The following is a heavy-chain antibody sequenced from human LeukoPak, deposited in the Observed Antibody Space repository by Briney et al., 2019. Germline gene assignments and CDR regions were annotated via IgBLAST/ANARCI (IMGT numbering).Heavy chain of an antibody. CDR1: GFTFSDYY. CDR2: ISIRSSYT. J-gene: IGHJ4*02. V-gene: IGHV3-11*06. Sequence: GGSLRLSCAASGFTFSDYYMSWIRQAPGKGLEWVSYISIRSSYTKYADSVKGRFTISRDNAKKSLYLKINSLRAEDTAVYYCARETTTLDYWGQGTLVTVSS. D-gene: IGHD1-26*01. CDR3: ARETTTLDY.